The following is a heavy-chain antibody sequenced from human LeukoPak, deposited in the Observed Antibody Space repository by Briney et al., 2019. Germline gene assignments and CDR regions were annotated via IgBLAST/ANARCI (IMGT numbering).Heavy chain of an antibody. CDR1: ASAFSNYW. J-gene: IGHJ6*03. V-gene: IGHV3-74*01. D-gene: IGHD3-16*01. CDR2: INTHGSST. Sequence: GRSLTLSCAASASAFSNYWFHWVRQPPGNGLEWVARINTHGSSTNYADSVKGRFTISRDNAKNTLYLQMTSLSAEDTAVYYALAGYYYYYMDVWGKGTTVTVSS. CDR3: LAGYYYYYMDV.